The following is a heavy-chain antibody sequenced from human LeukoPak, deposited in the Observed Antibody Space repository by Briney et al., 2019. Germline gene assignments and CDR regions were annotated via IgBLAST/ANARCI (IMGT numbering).Heavy chain of an antibody. CDR1: RYTFTGYF. Sequence: ASVKVSCKASRYTFTGYFMHWVRQAPGQGLEWMAWINPNSGGTNYAQKFQGRVTMTRDTSISTASMELSSLRSDDTAVYYCARDVGSSWYFGWFDPWGQGTLVTVSS. D-gene: IGHD6-13*01. CDR3: ARDVGSSWYFGWFDP. J-gene: IGHJ5*02. CDR2: INPNSGGT. V-gene: IGHV1-2*02.